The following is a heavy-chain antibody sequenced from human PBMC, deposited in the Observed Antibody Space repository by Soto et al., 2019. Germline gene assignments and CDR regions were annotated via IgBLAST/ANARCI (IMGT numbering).Heavy chain of an antibody. Sequence: SETLSLTCTVSGGSISSGDYYWSWIRQPPGKGLEWIGYIYYSGSTYYNPSLKSRVTISVDTSKNQFSLKLSSVTAADTAVYYCARVRELRWFDPWGQGTLVTVSS. J-gene: IGHJ5*02. V-gene: IGHV4-30-4*01. CDR1: GGSISSGDYY. CDR3: ARVRELRWFDP. CDR2: IYYSGST. D-gene: IGHD1-7*01.